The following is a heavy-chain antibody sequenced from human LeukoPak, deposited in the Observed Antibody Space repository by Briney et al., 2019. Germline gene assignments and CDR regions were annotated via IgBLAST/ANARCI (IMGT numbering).Heavy chain of an antibody. J-gene: IGHJ4*02. CDR1: GYTFTSYG. V-gene: IGHV1-2*06. Sequence: ASVKVSCKASGYTFTSYGISWVRQAPGQGLEWMGRINPNSGGTNYAQKFQGRVTMTRDTSISTAYMELSRLRSDDTAVYYCARAEYYYGSGSYFDYWGQGTLVTVSS. CDR2: INPNSGGT. D-gene: IGHD3-10*01. CDR3: ARAEYYYGSGSYFDY.